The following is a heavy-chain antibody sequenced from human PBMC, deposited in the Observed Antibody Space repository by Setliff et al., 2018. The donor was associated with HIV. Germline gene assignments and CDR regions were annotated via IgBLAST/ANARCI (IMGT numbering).Heavy chain of an antibody. CDR1: GYTFTSYW. Sequence: SLKISCKGPGYTFTSYWIGWVRQMPGKGLEWMGIIYPGDSDTRYSPSFQGRVTISADKSINTAYLQWSSLQASDTAMYYCARRASKASLDYWGQGTLVTVSS. J-gene: IGHJ4*02. CDR3: ARRASKASLDY. V-gene: IGHV5-51*01. CDR2: IYPGDSDT.